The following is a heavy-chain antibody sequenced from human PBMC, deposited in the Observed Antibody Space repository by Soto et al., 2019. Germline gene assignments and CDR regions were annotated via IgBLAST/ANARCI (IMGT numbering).Heavy chain of an antibody. CDR3: ARELTGYRFGPGEVY. D-gene: IGHD5-18*01. Sequence: QVQLQESGPGLVKPSQTLSLTCTVSGGSISSGDYYWNWIRQPPGKGLEWIGYIYFSGSTYYNPSLKSRVIISLDTSKNQFSLKLSSVTAADTAVYYCARELTGYRFGPGEVYWGLGTLVTVSS. CDR2: IYFSGST. CDR1: GGSISSGDYY. J-gene: IGHJ4*02. V-gene: IGHV4-30-4*01.